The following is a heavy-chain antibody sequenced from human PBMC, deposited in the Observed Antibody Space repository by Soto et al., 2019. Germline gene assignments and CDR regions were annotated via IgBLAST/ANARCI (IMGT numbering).Heavy chain of an antibody. CDR3: AREGYSGSYYDY. CDR2: IIPMFGTT. V-gene: IGHV1-69*01. CDR1: GGTFTSYA. J-gene: IGHJ4*02. Sequence: QVQLVQSGPEVKKPGSSVNGSCKASGGTFTSYAINWVRQAPGQGLEWMGGIIPMFGTTNYAQKLQGRVTITADEATSTAYMELSSLRSDDTAIYYCAREGYSGSYYDYWGQGTLVTVSS. D-gene: IGHD1-26*01.